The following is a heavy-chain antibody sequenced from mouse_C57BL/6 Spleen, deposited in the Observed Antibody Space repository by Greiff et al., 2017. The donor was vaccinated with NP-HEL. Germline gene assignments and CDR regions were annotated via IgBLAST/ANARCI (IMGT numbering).Heavy chain of an antibody. V-gene: IGHV3-8*01. D-gene: IGHD1-1*01. CDR1: GYSITSDY. CDR3: ARWASSHWYFDD. CDR2: ISYSGST. J-gene: IGHJ1*03. Sequence: EVQLQQSGPGLAKPSPTLSLTCSVTGYSITSDYWHWIRQFPGNKLEYMGYISYSGSTYYNPSLISRISITRDTSKNQYYLQLNSVSAEDTATYYCARWASSHWYFDDWGTGTTVTVSS.